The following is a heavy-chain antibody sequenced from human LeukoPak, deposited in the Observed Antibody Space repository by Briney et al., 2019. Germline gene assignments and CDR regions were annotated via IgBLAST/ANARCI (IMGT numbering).Heavy chain of an antibody. D-gene: IGHD6-13*01. Sequence: PGGSLRLSCAASGFTFDDYGMSWVRQAPGKGLEWVSGINWNGGSTGYADSVKGRFTISRDNAKNSLYLQMDSLRAEDTALYYCARGTLKAAATDFDYWGQGTLVTVSS. CDR1: GFTFDDYG. CDR2: INWNGGST. CDR3: ARGTLKAAATDFDY. J-gene: IGHJ4*02. V-gene: IGHV3-20*04.